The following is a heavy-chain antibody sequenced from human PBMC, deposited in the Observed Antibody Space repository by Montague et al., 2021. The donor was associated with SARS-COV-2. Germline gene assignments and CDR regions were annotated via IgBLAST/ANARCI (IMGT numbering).Heavy chain of an antibody. V-gene: IGHV4-4*07. CDR3: ARDHVTILFMVYYYGMDV. CDR2: IYPSGST. Sequence: SEILSLTCTVSGGSISSYYWSWIRQPARKGLEWIGRIYPSGSTKXNPSLKSRVTMSVDTSKNQFSLKLSSVTAADTAVYYCARDHVTILFMVYYYGMDVWGQGTTVTVSS. D-gene: IGHD4-17*01. CDR1: GGSISSYY. J-gene: IGHJ6*02.